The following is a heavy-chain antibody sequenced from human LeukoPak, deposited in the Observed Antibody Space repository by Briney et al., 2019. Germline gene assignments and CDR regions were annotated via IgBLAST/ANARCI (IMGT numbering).Heavy chain of an antibody. V-gene: IGHV3-21*01. J-gene: IGHJ4*02. CDR2: ISSSSSYI. Sequence: PGGSLRLSCAASGFSFSSYNMHWVRHAPAQGLEWLACISSSSSYIYYAESIKGRFTISRDNAKNSVFLQLNSLRDDDTAVYFCARDPEFGFDTSGYYYFDYWGQGALVTVSS. D-gene: IGHD3-22*01. CDR3: ARDPEFGFDTSGYYYFDY. CDR1: GFSFSSYN.